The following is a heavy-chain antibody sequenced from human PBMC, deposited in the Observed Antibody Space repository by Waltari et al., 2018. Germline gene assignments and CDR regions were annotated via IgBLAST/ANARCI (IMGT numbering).Heavy chain of an antibody. CDR1: GYTFTSYD. V-gene: IGHV1-8*03. CDR2: MNPNSGNT. Sequence: QVQLVQSGAEVKKPGASVKVSCKASGYTFTSYDINWVRQATGQGLEWMGWMNPNSGNTGYAQKFQGRVTITRNTSISTAYMELSSLRSEDTAVYYCARGTTMVRGVIISNWFDPWGQGTLVTVSS. J-gene: IGHJ5*02. D-gene: IGHD3-10*01. CDR3: ARGTTMVRGVIISNWFDP.